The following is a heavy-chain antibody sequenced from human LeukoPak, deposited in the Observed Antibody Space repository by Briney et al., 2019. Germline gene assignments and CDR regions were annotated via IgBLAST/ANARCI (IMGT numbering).Heavy chain of an antibody. Sequence: GGSLRLSCVDSGFTFSRSWMDWVRQAPGKGLEWVANIKVDGSETYYVDSAKGRFTISRDNAKSSLYLQLDSLRVEDTAIDYCSNSLNYWGEGTLDTVSS. CDR2: IKVDGSET. J-gene: IGHJ4*02. V-gene: IGHV3-7*01. D-gene: IGHD2-15*01. CDR1: GFTFSRSW. CDR3: SNSLNY.